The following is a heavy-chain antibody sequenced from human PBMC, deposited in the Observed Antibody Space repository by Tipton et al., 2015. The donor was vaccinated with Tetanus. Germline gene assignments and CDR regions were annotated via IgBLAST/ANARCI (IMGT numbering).Heavy chain of an antibody. CDR1: GGSISSSSYY. D-gene: IGHD4-17*01. J-gene: IGHJ6*02. CDR3: ARGRRLPAHYYYGMDV. CDR2: IYYSGST. Sequence: TLSLTCTVSGGSISSSSYYWGWIRQPPGKGLEWIGSIYYSGSTYYNPSLKSRVTISVDTSKNQFSLKLGSVTAADTAVYYCARGRRLPAHYYYGMDVWGQGTTVTVSS. V-gene: IGHV4-39*01.